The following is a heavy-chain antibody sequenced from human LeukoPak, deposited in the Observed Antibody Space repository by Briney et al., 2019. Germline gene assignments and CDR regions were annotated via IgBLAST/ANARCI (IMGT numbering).Heavy chain of an antibody. D-gene: IGHD6-13*01. Sequence: ASVKVSCKASGYTFTSYAMNWVRQAPGQGLEWMGRINTNTGNPTYAQGFTGRFVFSLDTSVSTAYLEISSLKAEDTAVYYCGRNGIAAAGDVNYWGQGTLVTVSS. CDR3: GRNGIAAAGDVNY. CDR1: GYTFTSYA. J-gene: IGHJ4*02. CDR2: INTNTGNP. V-gene: IGHV7-4-1*02.